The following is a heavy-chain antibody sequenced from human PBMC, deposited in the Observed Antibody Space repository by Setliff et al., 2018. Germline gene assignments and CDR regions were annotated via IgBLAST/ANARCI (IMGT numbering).Heavy chain of an antibody. Sequence: PSETLSLTCTVSGSSISSGSYYWSWIRHPAGKGLEWIGRVYTNGGSDYNPFLKSRVSISLDTSKNQFSLKLISVTAADTAVYYCARANKKLDYYYYYYMDVWGKGTTVTVSS. CDR2: VYTNGGS. J-gene: IGHJ6*03. CDR3: ARANKKLDYYYYYYMDV. D-gene: IGHD1-1*01. V-gene: IGHV4-61*02. CDR1: GSSISSGSYY.